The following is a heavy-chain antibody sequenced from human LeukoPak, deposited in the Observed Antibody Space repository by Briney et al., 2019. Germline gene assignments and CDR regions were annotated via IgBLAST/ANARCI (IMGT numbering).Heavy chain of an antibody. CDR1: GFTFSAYW. CDR3: ARISPHDSSGLRPGGLSYYYYYYMDV. J-gene: IGHJ6*03. CDR2: INEGSNLK. Sequence: GWSLRLSCAASGFTFSAYWMTWVRQAPGKGPAWVANINEGSNLKMYVDSVKGRFTISRDYTTNSLYLQMDSLRAEDTAVYYCARISPHDSSGLRPGGLSYYYYYYMDVWGKGTTVTVSS. V-gene: IGHV3-7*01. D-gene: IGHD3-22*01.